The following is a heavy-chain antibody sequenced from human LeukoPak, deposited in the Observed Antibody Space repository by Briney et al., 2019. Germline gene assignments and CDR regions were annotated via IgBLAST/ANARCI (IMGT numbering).Heavy chain of an antibody. D-gene: IGHD3-3*01. CDR1: GGSISSYY. CDR2: IYYSGST. J-gene: IGHJ4*02. CDR3: ARHFLYDFWSGYPEVFDY. Sequence: PSETLSLTCTVSGGSISSYYWSWIRQPPGKGLEWIGYIYYSGSTNYNPSLKSRVTISVDTSKNQFSLKLSSVTAADTAVYYCARHFLYDFWSGYPEVFDYWGQGTLVTVSS. V-gene: IGHV4-59*08.